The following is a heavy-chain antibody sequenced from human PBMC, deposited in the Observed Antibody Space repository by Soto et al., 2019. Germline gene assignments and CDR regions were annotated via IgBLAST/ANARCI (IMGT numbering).Heavy chain of an antibody. CDR3: ARDRSIAVAGKRWFDP. D-gene: IGHD6-19*01. V-gene: IGHV1-18*04. J-gene: IGHJ5*02. CDR2: ISAYNGNT. CDR1: GYTFTSYG. Sequence: ASVKVSCKASGYTFTSYGISWVRQAPGQGLEWMGWISAYNGNTNYAQKLQGRVTMTTDTSTSTAYMELSSLRSEDTAVYYCARDRSIAVAGKRWFDPWGQGTLVTVSS.